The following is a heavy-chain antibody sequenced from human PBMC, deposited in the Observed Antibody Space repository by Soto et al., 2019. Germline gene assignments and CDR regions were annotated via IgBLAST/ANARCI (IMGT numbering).Heavy chain of an antibody. CDR3: ARGWVGTGSHYFRY. J-gene: IGHJ4*02. CDR1: GGSFSGYY. Sequence: QVQLQQWGAGLLKPSETLSLTCAVDGGSFSGYYWSWIRQPPGKGLEWIGEINHSRSTNYNPSLKSRVTISVDTSKNQFSLKLRSVTAADTAVYYCARGWVGTGSHYFRYWGQGTLVTVSS. V-gene: IGHV4-34*01. D-gene: IGHD1-1*01. CDR2: INHSRST.